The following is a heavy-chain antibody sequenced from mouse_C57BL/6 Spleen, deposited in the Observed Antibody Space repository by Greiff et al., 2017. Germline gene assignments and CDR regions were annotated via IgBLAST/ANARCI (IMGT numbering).Heavy chain of an antibody. V-gene: IGHV5-9*01. J-gene: IGHJ2*01. CDR3: ARQDYYGAYFDY. Sequence: DVMLVESGGGLVKPGGSLKLSCAASGFTFSSYTMSWVRQTPEKRLEWVATISGGGGNTYYPDSVKGRFTISRDNAKNTLYLQMSSLRSEDTALYYCARQDYYGAYFDYWGQGTTLTVSS. CDR2: ISGGGGNT. D-gene: IGHD1-1*01. CDR1: GFTFSSYT.